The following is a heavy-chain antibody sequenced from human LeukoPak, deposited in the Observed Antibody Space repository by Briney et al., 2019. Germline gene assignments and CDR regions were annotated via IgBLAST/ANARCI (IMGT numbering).Heavy chain of an antibody. D-gene: IGHD3-10*01. CDR3: VRVNYYGRVDYFDY. CDR2: INPNSGAT. CDR1: GYTLTGHY. Sequence: ASVKVSCKVSGYTLTGHYMHWVRQAPGQGLEWMGWINPNSGATNYAQKFQGRVTMTRDTSINTAYMELSRLRSDDTAVYYCVRVNYYGRVDYFDYWGQGSLVTVSS. J-gene: IGHJ4*02. V-gene: IGHV1-2*02.